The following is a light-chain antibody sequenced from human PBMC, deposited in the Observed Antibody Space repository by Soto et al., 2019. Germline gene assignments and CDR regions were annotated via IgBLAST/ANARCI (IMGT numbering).Light chain of an antibody. CDR2: HSS. V-gene: IGKV1-33*01. CDR1: QDITKY. J-gene: IGKJ2*01. CDR3: QQYDSFPRT. Sequence: DILMTQSPSSLSASVGDRVTITCQASQDITKYLNWYQQKPGKAPKLLIYHSSNLETGVPSRFSGSGSGTHFSFTISSLQPEDIATYFCQQYDSFPRTFGQGTKVDIK.